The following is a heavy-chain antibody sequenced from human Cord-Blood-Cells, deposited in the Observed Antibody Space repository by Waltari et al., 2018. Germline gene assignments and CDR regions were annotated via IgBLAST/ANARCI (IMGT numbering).Heavy chain of an antibody. CDR3: ARSSSIAARGWDY. D-gene: IGHD6-6*01. J-gene: IGHJ4*02. CDR1: GGSFSGYY. CDR2: INHSGST. V-gene: IGHV4-34*01. Sequence: VQLKQCGAGLLKPSETLSLTCAVYGGSFSGYYWSWIRQPPGKGLEWIGEINHSGSTNYNPSLKSRVTISVDTSKNQFSLKLSSVTAADTAVYYCARSSSIAARGWDYWGQGTLVTVSS.